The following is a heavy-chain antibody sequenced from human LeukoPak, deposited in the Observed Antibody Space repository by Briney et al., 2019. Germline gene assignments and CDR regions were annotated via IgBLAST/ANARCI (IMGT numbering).Heavy chain of an antibody. CDR1: GFTFSSYA. Sequence: GGSLRLSCAASGFTFSSYAMSWVRQAPGKGLEWVSAISGSGGSTYYADSVKGRFTISRDTSKNTLYLQMNSLRVEDTAVYYCARHGLPRWPADYWGQGTLVTVSS. J-gene: IGHJ4*02. V-gene: IGHV3-23*01. CDR2: ISGSGGST. CDR3: ARHGLPRWPADY. D-gene: IGHD3-10*01.